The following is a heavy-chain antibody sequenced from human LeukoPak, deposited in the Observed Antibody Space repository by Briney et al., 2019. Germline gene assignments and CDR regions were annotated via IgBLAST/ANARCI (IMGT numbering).Heavy chain of an antibody. V-gene: IGHV4-34*01. CDR3: ASLTGTTDYYFYYRDL. Sequence: SETLSLTCAVSGGSFSGYYWSWIRQPPGKGLEWIGEINHSGSTNYNPSLKSRVTISIDTSKNQFSLKLSSVTAADTALYYCASLTGTTDYYFYYRDLWVKGTTVTVSS. J-gene: IGHJ6*03. CDR2: INHSGST. CDR1: GGSFSGYY. D-gene: IGHD1-20*01.